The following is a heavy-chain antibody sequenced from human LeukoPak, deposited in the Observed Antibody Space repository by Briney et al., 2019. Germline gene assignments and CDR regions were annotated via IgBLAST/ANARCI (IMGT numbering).Heavy chain of an antibody. J-gene: IGHJ1*01. Sequence: SGPTLVNPTQTLTLTCTFSGFSLSTSGVGVGWIRQPPGKALEWLALIYWDDDKRYSPSLKSRLTITKDTSKNQVVLTMTNMDPVDTATYYCAHSASCSGGSCYPLGYFQHWGQGTLVTVSS. CDR2: IYWDDDK. D-gene: IGHD2-15*01. V-gene: IGHV2-5*02. CDR3: AHSASCSGGSCYPLGYFQH. CDR1: GFSLSTSGVG.